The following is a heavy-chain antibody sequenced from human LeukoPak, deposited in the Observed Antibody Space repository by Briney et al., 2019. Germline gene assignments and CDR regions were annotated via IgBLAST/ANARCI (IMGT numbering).Heavy chain of an antibody. CDR3: ASTGYSSSWDTFDY. V-gene: IGHV4-59*01. CDR2: IYYSGST. D-gene: IGHD6-13*01. J-gene: IGHJ4*02. CDR1: GGSISSYY. Sequence: SETLSLTCTVSGGSISSYYWSWIRQPPGKGLEWIGYIYYSGSTNYNPSLKSRVTISVDTSKNQFSLKLSSVTAADTAVYYCASTGYSSSWDTFDYWGQGTLVTVS.